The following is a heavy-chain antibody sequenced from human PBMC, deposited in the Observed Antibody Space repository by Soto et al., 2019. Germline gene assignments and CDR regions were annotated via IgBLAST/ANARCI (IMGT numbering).Heavy chain of an antibody. Sequence: GSVKVSFKASGYTFTSYDINWVRQATGQGLEWMGWMNPNSGNTGYAQKFQGRVTMTRNTSISTAYMELSSLRSEDTAVYYCARFGYCSSTSCYYYGMDVWGQGTTVTVSS. V-gene: IGHV1-8*01. J-gene: IGHJ6*02. CDR3: ARFGYCSSTSCYYYGMDV. CDR2: MNPNSGNT. D-gene: IGHD2-2*01. CDR1: GYTFTSYD.